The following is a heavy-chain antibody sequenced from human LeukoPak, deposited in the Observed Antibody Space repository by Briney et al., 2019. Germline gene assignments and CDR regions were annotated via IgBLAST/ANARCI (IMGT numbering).Heavy chain of an antibody. CDR2: IYTSGST. CDR3: ARDGLYSSGWSDAFDI. V-gene: IGHV4-4*08. Sequence: SETLSLTCAVYGGSFSGYYWSWIRQPPGKGLEWIGRIYTSGSTNYNPSLKSRVTISVDTSKNQFSLKLSSVTAADTAVYYCARDGLYSSGWSDAFDIWGQGTMVTVSS. J-gene: IGHJ3*02. D-gene: IGHD6-19*01. CDR1: GGSFSGYY.